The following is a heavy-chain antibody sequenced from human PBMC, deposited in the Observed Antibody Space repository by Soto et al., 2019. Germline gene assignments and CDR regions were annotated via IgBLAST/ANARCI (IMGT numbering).Heavy chain of an antibody. CDR1: GFNFDDDA. CDR3: AKDAQAGIYYYHAMDV. J-gene: IGHJ6*02. CDR2: ISWSSHNM. V-gene: IGHV3-9*01. Sequence: EVQLVESGGDLVQPGGSLRLSCAGSGFNFDDDAMHWVRQCPVKGLEWVSGISWSSHNMAYADSVKGRFTISRDNANNSIYLQLNSVRAEDTAMYFCAKDAQAGIYYYHAMDVWGRGTAVSVSS.